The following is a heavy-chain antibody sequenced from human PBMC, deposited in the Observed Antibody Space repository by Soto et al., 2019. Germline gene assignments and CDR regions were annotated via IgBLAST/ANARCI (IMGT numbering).Heavy chain of an antibody. Sequence: PSETLSLTCAVYGGSFSGYYWSWIRQPPGKGLEWIGQINHSGSTNYNPSLKSRVTISVDTSKNQFSLKVTSVTAADTAVYYCARSNTGFDPWGLGTLVTVSS. CDR2: INHSGST. V-gene: IGHV4-34*01. J-gene: IGHJ5*02. CDR1: GGSFSGYY. CDR3: ARSNTGFDP. D-gene: IGHD4-4*01.